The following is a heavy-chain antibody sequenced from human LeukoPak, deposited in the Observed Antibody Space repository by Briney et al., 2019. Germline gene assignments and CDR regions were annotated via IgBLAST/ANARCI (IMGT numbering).Heavy chain of an antibody. V-gene: IGHV3-23*01. CDR1: GFTYSSYA. D-gene: IGHD2-2*01. CDR2: ISGSGGST. Sequence: GGSLRLSCAASGFTYSSYAMSWVRQAPGKGLEWVSAISGSGGSTYYADSVKGRFTISRDNSKNTLYLQMNSLRAEDTAVYYCAKVDCSSTSCCGDYWGQGTLVIVSS. CDR3: AKVDCSSTSCCGDY. J-gene: IGHJ4*02.